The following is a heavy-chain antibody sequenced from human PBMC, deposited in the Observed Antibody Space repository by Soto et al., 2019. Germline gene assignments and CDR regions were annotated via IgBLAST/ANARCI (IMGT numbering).Heavy chain of an antibody. J-gene: IGHJ6*02. CDR1: GFTFSSYS. CDR3: ARVGAAAAGDGYYYGMDV. Sequence: PGGSLRLSCAASGFTFSSYSLTWVSQDPGKGLEWVGVIWYDGSNKYYADSVKGRFTISRGNSKNTLYLQMNSLRAEDTAVYYCARVGAAAAGDGYYYGMDVWGQGTTVTVSS. D-gene: IGHD6-13*01. V-gene: IGHV3-33*01. CDR2: IWYDGSNK.